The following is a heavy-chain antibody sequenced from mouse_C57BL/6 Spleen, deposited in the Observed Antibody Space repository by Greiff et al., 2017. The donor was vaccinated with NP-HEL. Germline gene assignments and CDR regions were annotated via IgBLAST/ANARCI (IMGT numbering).Heavy chain of an antibody. CDR1: GYTFTSYW. CDR3: ARNGSSYGYYAMDY. J-gene: IGHJ4*01. V-gene: IGHV1-55*01. CDR2: IYPGSGST. D-gene: IGHD1-1*01. Sequence: QVQLQQPGAELVKPGASVKMSCKASGYTFTSYWITWVKQRPGQGLEWIGDIYPGSGSTNYNEKFKSKATLTVDTSSSTAYMQLSSLTSEDSAVEYCARNGSSYGYYAMDYWGQGTSVTVSS.